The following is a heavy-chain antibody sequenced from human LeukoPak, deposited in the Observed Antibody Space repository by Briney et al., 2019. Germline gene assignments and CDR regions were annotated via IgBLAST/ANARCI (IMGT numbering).Heavy chain of an antibody. D-gene: IGHD4-11*01. V-gene: IGHV1-69*04. CDR1: GSSTYA. CDR3: AIWTETSGYFDC. J-gene: IGHJ4*02. Sequence: SVKVSCKSSGSSTYAFSWVRQAPGQGLEWMGRIIPLVGVANYPQKFQGRVTITADKSTNTAYMELTSLRSEDTAVYYCAIWTETSGYFDCWGQGTLVTVSS. CDR2: IIPLVGVA.